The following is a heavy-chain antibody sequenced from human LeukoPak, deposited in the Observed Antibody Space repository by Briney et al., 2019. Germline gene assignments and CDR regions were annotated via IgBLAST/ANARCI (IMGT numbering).Heavy chain of an antibody. CDR2: INPSGGST. CDR3: ASKWVTYYYNSSYYHYPTNVFDI. V-gene: IGHV1-46*01. J-gene: IGHJ3*02. CDR1: GYTFTSYY. D-gene: IGHD3-22*01. Sequence: ASVKVSCKASGYTFTSYYMHWVRQAPGQGLEWMGIINPSGGSTSYAQKFQGRVTMTRDMSTSTAYMELSRLRSDDTAVYYCASKWVTYYYNSSYYHYPTNVFDIWGQGTMVTVSS.